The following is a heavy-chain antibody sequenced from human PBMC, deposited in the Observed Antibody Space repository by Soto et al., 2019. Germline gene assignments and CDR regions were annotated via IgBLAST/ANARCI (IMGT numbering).Heavy chain of an antibody. D-gene: IGHD6-19*01. Sequence: SETLSLTCTVSGGSISSGGYYWSWIRQHPGKGLEWIGYIYYSGSTYYNPSLKSRVTISVDTSKNQFSLKLSSVTAADTAVYYCAIESIAVPTGVYWGQGTLVTVSS. J-gene: IGHJ4*02. CDR1: GGSISSGGYY. CDR3: AIESIAVPTGVY. CDR2: IYYSGST. V-gene: IGHV4-31*03.